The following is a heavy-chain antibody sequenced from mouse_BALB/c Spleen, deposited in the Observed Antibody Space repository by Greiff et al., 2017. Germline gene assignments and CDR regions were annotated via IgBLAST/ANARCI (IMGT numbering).Heavy chain of an antibody. CDR2: IYPSDSYT. V-gene: IGHV1-69*02. Sequence: QVQLQQPGAELVRPGASVKLSCKASGYTFTSYWINWVKQRPGQGLEWIGNIYPSDSYTNYNQKFKDKATLTVDKSSSTAYMQLSSPTSEDSAVYYCTRWGHGSSFFDDWGQGTTLTVSS. CDR3: TRWGHGSSFFDD. CDR1: GYTFTSYW. D-gene: IGHD1-1*01. J-gene: IGHJ2*01.